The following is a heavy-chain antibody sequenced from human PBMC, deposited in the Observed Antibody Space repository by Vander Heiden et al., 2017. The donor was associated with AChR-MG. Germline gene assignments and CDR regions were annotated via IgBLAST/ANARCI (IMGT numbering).Heavy chain of an antibody. CDR3: AREQVGRDGYWHYYYYGMDV. J-gene: IGHJ6*02. V-gene: IGHV1-69*01. CDR1: GGTFSSYA. D-gene: IGHD5-12*01. CDR2: MIPIFGTA. Sequence: QVQLVQSGAEVKKPGSSVKVSCTASGGTFSSYAIRGVRQAPGQGLEWMGGMIPIFGTANYAQKFQGRVTITADESTSTAYMELSSLRSEDTAVYYCAREQVGRDGYWHYYYYGMDVWGQGTTVTVSS.